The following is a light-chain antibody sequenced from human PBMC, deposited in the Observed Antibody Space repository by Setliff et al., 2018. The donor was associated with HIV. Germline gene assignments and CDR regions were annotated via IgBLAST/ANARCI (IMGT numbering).Light chain of an antibody. J-gene: IGLJ1*01. Sequence: QSALTQPRSVSGSPGQSVTISCTGTSSDVGGYNYVSWYQHLPGKAPKLMIYDVTKRPSGVPDRFSGSKSGNTASLTISGLQSEDEADYYCCSYTSSSSSYVFGTGTKVTVL. CDR2: DVT. CDR1: SSDVGGYNY. CDR3: CSYTSSSSSYV. V-gene: IGLV2-11*01.